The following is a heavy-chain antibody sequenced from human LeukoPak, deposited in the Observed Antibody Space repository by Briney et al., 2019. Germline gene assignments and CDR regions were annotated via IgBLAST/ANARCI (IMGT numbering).Heavy chain of an antibody. Sequence: ASVKVSCKASGYTFTSYAMHWVRQAPGQRLEWMGWINAGNGNTKYSQKFQGRVTITRDTSASTAYMELSSLRFEDTAVYYCARDSRGRIRSGYMDVWGKGTTVTVSS. V-gene: IGHV1-3*01. CDR2: INAGNGNT. CDR3: ARDSRGRIRSGYMDV. J-gene: IGHJ6*03. D-gene: IGHD3-10*01. CDR1: GYTFTSYA.